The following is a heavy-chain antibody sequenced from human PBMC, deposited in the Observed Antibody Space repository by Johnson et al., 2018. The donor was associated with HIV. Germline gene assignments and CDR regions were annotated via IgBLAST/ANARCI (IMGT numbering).Heavy chain of an antibody. Sequence: EVLLLESGGGLVQPGGSLRLSCAVSGFTFSSYAMSWVRQAPGKGLEWVSAISGSGGSRYYADSVKGRFTISRDNSKNTLYLQMNSLRAEDTAVYYCAKDQWCSSWTNDAFDFWGQGTMVTVSS. J-gene: IGHJ3*01. V-gene: IGHV3-23*01. CDR3: AKDQWCSSWTNDAFDF. CDR2: ISGSGGSR. D-gene: IGHD6-13*01. CDR1: GFTFSSYA.